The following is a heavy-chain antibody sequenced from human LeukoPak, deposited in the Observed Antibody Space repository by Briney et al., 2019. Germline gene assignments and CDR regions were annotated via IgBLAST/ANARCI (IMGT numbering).Heavy chain of an antibody. V-gene: IGHV4-34*01. CDR1: GGSFSGYY. CDR3: ARAMIVVVPLNDAFDI. J-gene: IGHJ3*02. Sequence: SETLSLTCAVYGGSFSGYYWSWIRQPPGKGLEWIGEINHSGSTNYNPSLKSRVTISVDTSKNQFSLKLSSVTAADTAVYYCARAMIVVVPLNDAFDIWGQGTMVTVSS. D-gene: IGHD3-22*01. CDR2: INHSGST.